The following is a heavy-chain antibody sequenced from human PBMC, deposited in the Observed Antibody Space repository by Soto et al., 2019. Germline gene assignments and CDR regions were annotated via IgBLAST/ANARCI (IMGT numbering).Heavy chain of an antibody. J-gene: IGHJ1*01. Sequence: PGGSLRLSCAASGFTFSTYGMHWVRQAPGKGLEWVAVMGNDGITTFYADSVKGRFTISRDNAKNSLYLQMNSLRAEDTAVYYCARVEYSGSYYNQHWGQGTLVTVSS. V-gene: IGHV3-33*08. D-gene: IGHD1-26*01. CDR2: MGNDGITT. CDR1: GFTFSTYG. CDR3: ARVEYSGSYYNQH.